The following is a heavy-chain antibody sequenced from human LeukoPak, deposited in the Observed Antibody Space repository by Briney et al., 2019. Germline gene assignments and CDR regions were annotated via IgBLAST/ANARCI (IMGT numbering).Heavy chain of an antibody. CDR1: GFNFNYVW. D-gene: IGHD2-2*01. Sequence: GGSLRLSCAASGFNFNYVWMNWVRQAPGKGLEWVSSICSTSRCIFYADSVKGRFTISRDNAKSSLYLQMNDLRAEDTAVYYCVRHGDTDSCLANWGQGTLVTVSS. CDR2: ICSTSRCI. V-gene: IGHV3-21*01. J-gene: IGHJ4*02. CDR3: VRHGDTDSCLAN.